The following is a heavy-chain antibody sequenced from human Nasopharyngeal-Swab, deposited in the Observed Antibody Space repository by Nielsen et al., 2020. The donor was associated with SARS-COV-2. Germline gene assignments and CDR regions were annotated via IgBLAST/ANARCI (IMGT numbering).Heavy chain of an antibody. J-gene: IGHJ4*02. CDR3: ARESYSWSWYGPDY. Sequence: GGSLRLSGTVSGFTFTDYWMHWLRQSPGKGPGWLARIDNDGSSTTYADSVRGRFTISRDNARNTLFLQLHSLRAEDTAVYYCARESYSWSWYGPDYWGQGTQVTVSS. CDR2: IDNDGSST. V-gene: IGHV3-74*03. D-gene: IGHD1-26*01. CDR1: GFTFTDYW.